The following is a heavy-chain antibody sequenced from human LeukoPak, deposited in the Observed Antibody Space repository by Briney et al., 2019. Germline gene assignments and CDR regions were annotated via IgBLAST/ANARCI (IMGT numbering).Heavy chain of an antibody. V-gene: IGHV4-39*07. CDR3: ARAKANYYDSSGYGWYFDL. J-gene: IGHJ2*01. CDR2: IYYRGST. D-gene: IGHD3-22*01. Sequence: SETLSLTCTVSGESISSSTYYWGWIRQPPGEGLEWIGSIYYRGSTNYNPSLKSRVTISVDTSKNQFSLKLSSVTAADTAVYYCARAKANYYDSSGYGWYFDLWGRGTLVTVSS. CDR1: GESISSSTYY.